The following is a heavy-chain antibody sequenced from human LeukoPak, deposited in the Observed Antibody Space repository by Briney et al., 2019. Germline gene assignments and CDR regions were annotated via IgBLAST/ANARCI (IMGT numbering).Heavy chain of an antibody. V-gene: IGHV1-18*01. CDR3: ARDRGPLVAAYFDY. J-gene: IGHJ4*02. CDR1: GYTFTSYG. CDR2: ISAYNGNT. Sequence: ASVKVSCKASGYTFTSYGISWVRQAPGQGLEWMGWISAYNGNTNYAQKLQGRVTMTTDTSTSTAYMELRSLRPDDTAVYYCARDRGPLVAAYFDYWGQGTLVTVSS. D-gene: IGHD6-13*01.